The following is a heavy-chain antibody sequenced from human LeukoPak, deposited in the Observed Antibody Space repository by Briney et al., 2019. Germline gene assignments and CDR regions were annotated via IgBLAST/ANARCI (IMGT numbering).Heavy chain of an antibody. CDR3: ARFSSGSYYTNWFDP. CDR1: GGSISSYY. D-gene: IGHD3-10*01. Sequence: SETLSLTCTVSGGSISSYYWSWIRQPPGKGLEWIGYIYYSGSTNYNPSLKSRVTISVDTSKNQFSLKLSSVTAADTAVYYCARFSSGSYYTNWFDPWGQGNLVTVSS. CDR2: IYYSGST. J-gene: IGHJ5*02. V-gene: IGHV4-59*08.